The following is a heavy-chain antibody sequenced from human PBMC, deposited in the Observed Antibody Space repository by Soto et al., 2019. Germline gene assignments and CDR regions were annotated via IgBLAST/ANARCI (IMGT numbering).Heavy chain of an antibody. V-gene: IGHV3-64*02. CDR2: VSSNGGST. D-gene: IGHD6-13*01. Sequence: PGGSLRLSCAASGFTFSSHTMHWVRQAPGKGLEYVSTVSSNGGSTYYADSVRGRFTISRDNSKNTLYLQMGSLRAEDMAVYYCARGLGSSWYYAFDIWGRGTMVTVSS. J-gene: IGHJ3*02. CDR1: GFTFSSHT. CDR3: ARGLGSSWYYAFDI.